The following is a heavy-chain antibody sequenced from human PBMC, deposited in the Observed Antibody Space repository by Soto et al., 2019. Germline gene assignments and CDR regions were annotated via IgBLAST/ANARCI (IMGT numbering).Heavy chain of an antibody. J-gene: IGHJ4*02. D-gene: IGHD3-22*01. Sequence: GASVEVSCKASGYTFTSYDINWVRQATGQGLEWMGWMNPNSGNTGYAQKFQGRVTMTRNTSISTAYMELSSLRSEDSAVYYCARAGYYYDRSGYYSYDYWGQGPLVTVYS. CDR3: ARAGYYYDRSGYYSYDY. CDR2: MNPNSGNT. CDR1: GYTFTSYD. V-gene: IGHV1-8*01.